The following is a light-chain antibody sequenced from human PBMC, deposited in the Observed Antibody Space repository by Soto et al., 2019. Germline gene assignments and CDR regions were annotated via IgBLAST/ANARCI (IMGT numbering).Light chain of an antibody. CDR2: AAS. CDR1: QSISSN. V-gene: IGKV1-39*01. J-gene: IGKJ3*01. Sequence: DIQMTQSPSSLSASVGDRVTITCRASQSISSNLNWYQQKPGKDPKLLIYAASSLQSGVPSRFSGSGSGTDFTLTISSLQPEDFATYYCQQSYSTPLTFGPGTKVDIK. CDR3: QQSYSTPLT.